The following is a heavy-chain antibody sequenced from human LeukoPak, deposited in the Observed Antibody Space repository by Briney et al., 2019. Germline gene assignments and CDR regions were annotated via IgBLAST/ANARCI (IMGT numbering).Heavy chain of an antibody. J-gene: IGHJ6*02. V-gene: IGHV1-8*01. CDR2: MNPNSGNT. CDR1: GYTFTSYD. CDR3: ARDSGRGDGYNYLFYYYYGMDV. D-gene: IGHD5-12*01. Sequence: GASVKVSCKASGYTFTSYDINWVRQATGQGLEWMGWMNPNSGNTGYAQKFQGRVTMTRNTSISTAYMELSSLRSEDTAVYYCARDSGRGDGYNYLFYYYYGMDVWGQGTTVTVSS.